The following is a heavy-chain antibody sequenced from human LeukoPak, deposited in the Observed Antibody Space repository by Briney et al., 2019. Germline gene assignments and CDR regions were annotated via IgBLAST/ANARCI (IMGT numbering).Heavy chain of an antibody. CDR3: ARDPLTYYYGSGKGRSYYYGMDV. Sequence: SETLSLTCTVSGGSISSYYWSWIRQPAGKGLEWIGRIYTSGSTNYNPSLKSRVTMSVDTSKNQFSLKLSSVTAADTAVYYCARDPLTYYYGSGKGRSYYYGMDVWGQGPRSPSP. J-gene: IGHJ6*02. CDR1: GGSISSYY. V-gene: IGHV4-4*07. CDR2: IYTSGST. D-gene: IGHD3-10*01.